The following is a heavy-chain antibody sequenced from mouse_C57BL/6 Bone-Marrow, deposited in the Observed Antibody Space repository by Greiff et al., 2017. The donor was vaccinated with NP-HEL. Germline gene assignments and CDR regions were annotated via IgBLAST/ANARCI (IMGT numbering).Heavy chain of an antibody. CDR2: INPYNGDT. CDR1: GYSFTGYF. Sequence: EVQLQQSGPELVKPGDSVKISCKASGYSFTGYFMNWVMQSHGKSLEWIGRINPYNGDTFYNQKFKGKATLTVDKSSSTAHMELRSLTSEDSAVYYCVSTVVADWYFDVWGTGTTVTVSS. D-gene: IGHD1-1*01. V-gene: IGHV1-20*01. J-gene: IGHJ1*03. CDR3: VSTVVADWYFDV.